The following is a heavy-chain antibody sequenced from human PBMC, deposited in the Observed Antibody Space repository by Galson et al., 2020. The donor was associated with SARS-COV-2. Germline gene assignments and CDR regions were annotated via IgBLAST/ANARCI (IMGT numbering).Heavy chain of an antibody. Sequence: SETLSLTCTVSGDSISNDDYYWSWIRQSPGKGLEWIGYTYYSGSTHYNPSLKSRLTLSVDITKNQFSLKLSSVTAADTAVYYCARGHSSGWHALRPVVPNDAFDIWGQGTMVTVSS. D-gene: IGHD6-19*01. CDR1: GDSISNDDYY. CDR3: ARGHSSGWHALRPVVPNDAFDI. J-gene: IGHJ3*02. V-gene: IGHV4-30-4*08. CDR2: TYYSGST.